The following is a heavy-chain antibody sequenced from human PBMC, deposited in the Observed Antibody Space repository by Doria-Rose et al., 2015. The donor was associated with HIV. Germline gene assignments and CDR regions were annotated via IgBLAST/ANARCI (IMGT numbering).Heavy chain of an antibody. CDR2: SFSNDAR. CDR3: ARIKSSRWYHKYYFDF. D-gene: IGHD6-13*01. J-gene: IGHJ4*02. CDR1: GVSLSSPGMG. V-gene: IGHV2-26*01. Sequence: QVTLKEFGPVLVKPTETLTLTCTVSGVSLSSPGMGVSWIRQPPGKALEWLANSFSNDARSYNTSLKSRLTISRGTSKSQVVLTMTDMGPVDTAAYYCARIKSSRWYHKYYFDFWGQGTLVIVSA.